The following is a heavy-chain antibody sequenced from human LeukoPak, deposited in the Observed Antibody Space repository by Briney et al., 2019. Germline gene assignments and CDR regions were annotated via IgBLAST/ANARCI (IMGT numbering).Heavy chain of an antibody. J-gene: IGHJ4*02. Sequence: GGSLRLSCAASGFTFSNFWMSWVRQAPGKGLEWVANINRDGSEKNYVDSVKGRFTISRDNAKNSLYLQMDSLRAEDTAVYYCATKAAPSRANPFDYRGQGTLVTVSS. CDR1: GFTFSNFW. V-gene: IGHV3-7*01. CDR3: ATKAAPSRANPFDY. CDR2: INRDGSEK. D-gene: IGHD3-10*01.